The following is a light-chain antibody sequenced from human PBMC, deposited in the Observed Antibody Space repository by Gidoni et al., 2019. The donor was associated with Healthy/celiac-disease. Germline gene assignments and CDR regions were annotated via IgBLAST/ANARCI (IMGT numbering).Light chain of an antibody. Sequence: QSALTPPASVSGSPGQSITIACTGTSSDVGGYNYVSWYQQHPGKAPKLMIYDVSTRPSGVSNRFSGSKSGNTASLTISGLQAEDEADYYCSSYTSSSVVFGGGTKLTVL. CDR3: SSYTSSSVV. CDR1: SSDVGGYNY. J-gene: IGLJ2*01. V-gene: IGLV2-14*01. CDR2: DVS.